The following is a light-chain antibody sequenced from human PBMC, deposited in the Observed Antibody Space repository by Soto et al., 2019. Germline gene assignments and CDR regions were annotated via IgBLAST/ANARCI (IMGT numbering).Light chain of an antibody. CDR3: QQRSDWPLT. Sequence: IALTQSPATLSLSPGERATLSCRASQSVSSYLAWYQQKPGQAPRLLIYDASNRATGIPARFSGSGSGTDFTLTISSLEPEDFAVYYCQQRSDWPLTFGGGTKVHI. J-gene: IGKJ4*01. CDR2: DAS. CDR1: QSVSSY. V-gene: IGKV3-11*01.